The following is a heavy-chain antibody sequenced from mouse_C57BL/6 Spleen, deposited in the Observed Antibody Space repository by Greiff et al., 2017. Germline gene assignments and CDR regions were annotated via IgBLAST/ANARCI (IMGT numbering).Heavy chain of an antibody. Sequence: VKVVESGAELMKPGASVKLSCKATGYTFTGYWIEWVKQRPGHGLEWIGEILPGSGSTNYNEKFKGKATFTAEKSSNTAYMQLSSLTAEDSAVYYCARYYDEYWYCDVWGTGTTVTVSS. D-gene: IGHD2-4*01. CDR1: GYTFTGYW. CDR3: ARYYDEYWYCDV. V-gene: IGHV1-9*01. CDR2: ILPGSGST. J-gene: IGHJ1*03.